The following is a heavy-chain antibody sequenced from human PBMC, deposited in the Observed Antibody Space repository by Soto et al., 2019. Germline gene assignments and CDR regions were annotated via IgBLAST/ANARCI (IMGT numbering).Heavy chain of an antibody. D-gene: IGHD2-21*02. V-gene: IGHV3-7*03. CDR2: IKPDGSGE. CDR1: GFTSSTYW. CDR3: ARVRCTTSDCFHDY. J-gene: IGHJ4*02. Sequence: GSLRLSCAAAGFTSSTYWMSWVRQAPGKGLEWVANIKPDGSGEYYMDSVKGRFTISRDNAKNSLYLQMNSLRVEDTAMYYCARVRCTTSDCFHDYWGQGTLVTVSS.